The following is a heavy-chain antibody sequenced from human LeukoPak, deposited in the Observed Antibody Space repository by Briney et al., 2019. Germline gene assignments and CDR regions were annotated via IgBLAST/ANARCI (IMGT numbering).Heavy chain of an antibody. CDR3: ARSHVLVW. CDR1: GFTFSSFT. D-gene: IGHD2-21*01. Sequence: GGSLRLSCEASGFTFSSFTMNWVRQAPGKGLEWVSSITSSSSSLYYADSVKGRFTISRDNAKNSLYLQMNSLRAEDTAMYYCARSHVLVWWGQGTLVTVSS. CDR2: ITSSSSSL. V-gene: IGHV3-21*06. J-gene: IGHJ4*02.